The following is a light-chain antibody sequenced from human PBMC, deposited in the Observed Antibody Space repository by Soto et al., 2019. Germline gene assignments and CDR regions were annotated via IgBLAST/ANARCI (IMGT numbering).Light chain of an antibody. Sequence: DSVLTPSPGPLSLSPGDRATLYCRASQSVSSNHLAWYQQKPGQAPRLLIYGGSSRATGIPVRFSGSGSETDFTLTITRLEPEDFAMYYCQQYSSSRTFGQGTKVDIK. CDR3: QQYSSSRT. J-gene: IGKJ1*01. V-gene: IGKV3-20*01. CDR1: QSVSSNH. CDR2: GGS.